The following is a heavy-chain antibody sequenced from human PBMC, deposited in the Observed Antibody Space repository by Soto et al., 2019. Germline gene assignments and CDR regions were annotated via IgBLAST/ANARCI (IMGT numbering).Heavy chain of an antibody. Sequence: ASVKVSCKASGYTFTSYYMHWVRQAPGQGLEWMGIINPSGGSTSYAQKFQGRVTMTRDTSTSTVYMELSSLRSEDTAVYYCATDLVAPYGMDVWRQGTRVTVSS. D-gene: IGHD5-12*01. CDR3: ATDLVAPYGMDV. V-gene: IGHV1-46*01. CDR1: GYTFTSYY. J-gene: IGHJ6*02. CDR2: INPSGGST.